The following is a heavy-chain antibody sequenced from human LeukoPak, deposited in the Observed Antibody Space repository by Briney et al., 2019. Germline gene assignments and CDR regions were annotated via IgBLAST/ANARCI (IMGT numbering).Heavy chain of an antibody. CDR1: GFTPNDYY. D-gene: IGHD3-10*01. CDR2: IYSGGST. V-gene: IGHV3-53*01. J-gene: IGHJ4*02. CDR3: AKSGSGSYYNPYYFDY. Sequence: GGSLRLSCDVSGFTPNDYYMNWVRQAPGKGLEWVSVIYSGGSTYYADSVKGRFTISRDNSKNTLYLQMNSLRAEDTAVYYCAKSGSGSYYNPYYFDYWGQGTLVTVSS.